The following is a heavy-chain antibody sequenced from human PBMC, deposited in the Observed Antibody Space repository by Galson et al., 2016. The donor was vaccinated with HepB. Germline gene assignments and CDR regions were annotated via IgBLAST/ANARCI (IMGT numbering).Heavy chain of an antibody. CDR3: VTGRGVIKFDP. CDR1: GGSISSSSYY. CDR2: IYHTGTT. D-gene: IGHD3-10*01. Sequence: SETLSLTCSVSGGSISSSSYYWAWIRQPPGKGLEWIGSIYHTGTTYHNPSLKSRGTISVDTSKNELSLRLSSVTAADTAVYYCVTGRGVIKFDPWGQGTLVTVSS. V-gene: IGHV4-39*01. J-gene: IGHJ5*02.